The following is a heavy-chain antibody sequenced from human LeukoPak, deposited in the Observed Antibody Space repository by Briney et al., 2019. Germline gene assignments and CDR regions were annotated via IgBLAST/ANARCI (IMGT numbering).Heavy chain of an antibody. CDR2: ISSSSSYI. CDR1: GFTYSSCS. J-gene: IGHJ4*02. Sequence: PGGSLRLSCAASGFTYSSCSMNWVRQAPGKGLEWVSSISSSSSYIYYADSVKGRFTISRDNAKNSLYLQMNSLRAEDTGVYYCAKDHYWSIDYWGRGTLVTVSS. D-gene: IGHD3-3*01. V-gene: IGHV3-21*01. CDR3: AKDHYWSIDY.